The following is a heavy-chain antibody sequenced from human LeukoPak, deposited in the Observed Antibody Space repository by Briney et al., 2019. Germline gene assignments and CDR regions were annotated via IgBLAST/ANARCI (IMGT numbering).Heavy chain of an antibody. CDR3: AKAGSYSDISVYPLASFDF. J-gene: IGHJ3*01. CDR2: ISASGGST. CDR1: GFTLSSYA. V-gene: IGHV3-23*01. Sequence: PGGSLRLSCAASGFTLSSYAMSWARQAPGKGLEWVSSISASGGSTNYADSVKGRFTISRDNSKNTVYLQMNSLRAEDTAVYYCAKAGSYSDISVYPLASFDFWGQGTMVTVSS. D-gene: IGHD3-22*01.